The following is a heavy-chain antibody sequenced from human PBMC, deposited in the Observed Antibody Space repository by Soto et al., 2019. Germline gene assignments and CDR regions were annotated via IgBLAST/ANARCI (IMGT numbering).Heavy chain of an antibody. CDR3: ARDQRYYDILTGYYKGYYYYGMDV. J-gene: IGHJ6*02. Sequence: SETLSLTCTVSGGSISHYYWSWIRQPPGKGLEWIGYVYYTGSTNYNPSLMSRVTISLDTSKNQFSLKLSSVTAADTAVYYCARDQRYYDILTGYYKGYYYYGMDVWGQGTTVTVSS. CDR2: VYYTGST. D-gene: IGHD3-9*01. V-gene: IGHV4-59*12. CDR1: GGSISHYY.